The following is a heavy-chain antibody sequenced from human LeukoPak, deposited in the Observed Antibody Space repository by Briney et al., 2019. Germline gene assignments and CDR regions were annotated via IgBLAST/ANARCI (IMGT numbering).Heavy chain of an antibody. Sequence: GGSLRLSCAASGFTFSSYAMSWVRQAPGKGLEWVSAISGSGGSTYYAGSVKGRFTISRDNSKNTLYLQMNSLRAEDTAVYYCAKGGEYSSSHFDYWGQGTLVTVSS. J-gene: IGHJ4*02. D-gene: IGHD6-6*01. CDR2: ISGSGGST. V-gene: IGHV3-23*01. CDR3: AKGGEYSSSHFDY. CDR1: GFTFSSYA.